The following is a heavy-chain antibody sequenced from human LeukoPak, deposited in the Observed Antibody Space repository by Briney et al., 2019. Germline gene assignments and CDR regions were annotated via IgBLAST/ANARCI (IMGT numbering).Heavy chain of an antibody. CDR2: ISSSSSTI. D-gene: IGHD2-2*01. Sequence: GGSLRLSCAASGFTFSSYSMNWVRQAPGKGLEWVSYISSSSSTIYYADSVKGRFTISRDNAKNSLYLQMNSLRAEDTAVYYCARDIVVVPAAMGSADYWGQGTLVTVSS. CDR3: ARDIVVVPAAMGSADY. V-gene: IGHV3-48*04. CDR1: GFTFSSYS. J-gene: IGHJ4*02.